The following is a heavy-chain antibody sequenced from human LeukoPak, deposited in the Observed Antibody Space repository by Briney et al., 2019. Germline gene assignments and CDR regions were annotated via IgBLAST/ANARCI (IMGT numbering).Heavy chain of an antibody. D-gene: IGHD2-15*01. Sequence: ASVKVSCKASGYTFTGYYMHWVRQAPGQGLEWMGWINPNSGGTNYAQKFQGRVTMTRDTSISTAYMELSRLRSDDTAVYYCARRSPGCSGGSCYSYYYYYMDVWGKGTTVTVSS. CDR2: INPNSGGT. CDR1: GYTFTGYY. CDR3: ARRSPGCSGGSCYSYYYYYMDV. V-gene: IGHV1-2*02. J-gene: IGHJ6*03.